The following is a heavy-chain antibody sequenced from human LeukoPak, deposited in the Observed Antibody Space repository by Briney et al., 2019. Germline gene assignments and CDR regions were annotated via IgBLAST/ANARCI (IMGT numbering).Heavy chain of an antibody. Sequence: SETLSLTCAVYGGSFSGYYWSWIRQPPGKGLEWIGEINHSGSTNYNPSLKSRVTISVDTSKNQFSLKLSSVTAADTAVYYCARTYDSSGYYLRFWGQGTLVTVSS. CDR3: ARTYDSSGYYLRF. CDR1: GGSFSGYY. V-gene: IGHV4-34*01. J-gene: IGHJ4*02. D-gene: IGHD3-22*01. CDR2: INHSGST.